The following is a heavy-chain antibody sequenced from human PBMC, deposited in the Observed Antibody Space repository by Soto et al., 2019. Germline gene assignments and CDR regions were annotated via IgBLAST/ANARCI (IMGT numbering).Heavy chain of an antibody. CDR3: TRGIQLWS. J-gene: IGHJ5*02. CDR1: GGTFSNYA. D-gene: IGHD5-18*01. Sequence: QVQLVQSGAEVKKPGSSVKVSCKASGGTFSNYALTWVRQAPGQGLEWMGGINPLSGTPNYAQKFQGRVTITADKSTTTVYMELSSLRSEDTAVYYCTRGIQLWSWGQGTLVTVSS. CDR2: INPLSGTP. V-gene: IGHV1-69*06.